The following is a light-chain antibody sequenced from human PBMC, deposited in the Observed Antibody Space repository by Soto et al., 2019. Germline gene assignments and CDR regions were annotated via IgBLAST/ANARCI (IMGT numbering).Light chain of an antibody. CDR3: SSDTGSSTLVV. Sequence: QSALTQPASVSGSPGQSITISCTGTSSDIGAYNDVSRYKQHPGKAPKLMTYDVSNRPSGVSDRFSGSKSDNTASLTISGLQAEDEADYYCSSDTGSSTLVVFGGGTKLTVL. V-gene: IGLV2-14*03. CDR1: SSDIGAYND. CDR2: DVS. J-gene: IGLJ2*01.